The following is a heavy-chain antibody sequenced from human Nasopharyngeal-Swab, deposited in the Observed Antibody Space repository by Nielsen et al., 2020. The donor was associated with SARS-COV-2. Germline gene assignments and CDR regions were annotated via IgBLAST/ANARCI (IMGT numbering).Heavy chain of an antibody. J-gene: IGHJ4*02. CDR3: TITTRSTPFGY. V-gene: IGHV3-7*03. D-gene: IGHD2-15*01. CDR2: ISPDGSDG. CDR1: GFTFSDYW. Sequence: GESLKISCAASGFTFSDYWMSWVRQAPGKGLEWVANISPDGSDGQYVDSVRGRLTISRDNAKNSLYLQMSSLRAADTAVYYCTITTRSTPFGYWGQGTLVTVSS.